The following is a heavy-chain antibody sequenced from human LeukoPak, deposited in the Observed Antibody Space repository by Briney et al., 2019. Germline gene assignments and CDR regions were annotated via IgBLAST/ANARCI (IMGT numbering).Heavy chain of an antibody. CDR1: GFIFSSYA. J-gene: IGHJ4*02. CDR3: AKQVGYTYGYTDY. CDR2: ISGSGGST. Sequence: GGSLRLSCAASGFIFSSYAMSWVRQAPGKGLEWVSVISGSGGSTYYADSVKGRFTISRDNSENTLYLQMNSLRAEDTAVYYCAKQVGYTYGYTDYWGQGTLVTVPS. D-gene: IGHD5-18*01. V-gene: IGHV3-23*01.